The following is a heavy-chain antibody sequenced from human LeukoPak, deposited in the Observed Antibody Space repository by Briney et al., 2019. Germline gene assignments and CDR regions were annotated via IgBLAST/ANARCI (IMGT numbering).Heavy chain of an antibody. CDR2: ISGSGGST. V-gene: IGHV3-23*01. D-gene: IGHD5-12*01. CDR3: AKDSGYDFRYFDY. CDR1: GFTFSSYA. J-gene: IGHJ4*02. Sequence: GGSLRLYCAASGFTFSSYAMSWVRQAPGKGLEWVSAISGSGGSTYYADSVKGRFTISRDNSKNTLYLQMNSLRAEDTAVYYCAKDSGYDFRYFDYWGQGTLVTVSS.